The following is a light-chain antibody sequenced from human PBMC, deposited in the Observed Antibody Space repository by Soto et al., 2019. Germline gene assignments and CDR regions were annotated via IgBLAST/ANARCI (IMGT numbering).Light chain of an antibody. CDR2: DVS. V-gene: IGLV2-8*01. Sequence: QSALTQPPSASGSPGQSVTISCTGTSSDVGGYNFVSWYQQHPGKAPKLMIHDVSKRPSGVPDRFSASKSGNTASLTVSGLQAEDEADYYCTSYAGTINFLLFGGGTQLTVL. J-gene: IGLJ2*01. CDR3: TSYAGTINFLL. CDR1: SSDVGGYNF.